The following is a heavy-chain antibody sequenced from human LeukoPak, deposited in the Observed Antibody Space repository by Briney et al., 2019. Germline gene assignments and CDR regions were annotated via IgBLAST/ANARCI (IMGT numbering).Heavy chain of an antibody. J-gene: IGHJ4*02. CDR2: ISGSGGST. D-gene: IGHD6-13*01. Sequence: PGGSLRLSCAASGFTFTNNFMSWVRQAPGKGLEWVSAISGSGGSTYYADSVKGRFTISRDNSKNTLYLQMNSLRAEDTAVYYCAKLKSLQHLGFDYWGQGTLVTVSS. CDR1: GFTFTNNF. V-gene: IGHV3-23*01. CDR3: AKLKSLQHLGFDY.